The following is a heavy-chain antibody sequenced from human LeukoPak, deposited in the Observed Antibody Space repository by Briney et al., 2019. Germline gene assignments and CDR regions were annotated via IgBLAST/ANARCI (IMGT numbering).Heavy chain of an antibody. D-gene: IGHD2-2*01. Sequence: GGSLRLSCAASGLTFSNSAMSWVRQAPGKGLEWVSAISASGGDIYYADSVKGRFTISRDNSKNTLYLQMSSLRAEDTALYYCARYCSSTSSCSGAGTYYGMDVWGQGTTVTVSS. J-gene: IGHJ6*02. CDR2: ISASGGDI. CDR3: ARYCSSTSSCSGAGTYYGMDV. CDR1: GLTFSNSA. V-gene: IGHV3-23*01.